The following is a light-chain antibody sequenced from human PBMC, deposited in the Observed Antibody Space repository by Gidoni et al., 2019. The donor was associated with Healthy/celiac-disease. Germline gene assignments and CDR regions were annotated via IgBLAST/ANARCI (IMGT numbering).Light chain of an antibody. CDR2: EVN. J-gene: IGLJ1*01. V-gene: IGLV2-11*01. CDR3: CSYAGSNTFV. Sequence: QSALTQPRSVSGSPGQSVTISCTGTSSDVGGSNYVSWYQHHPGKAPKLMIYEVNKRPSGVPDRFSGSKSGNTASLTIAGLQAEDEADYYCCSYAGSNTFVFGTGTKVTVL. CDR1: SSDVGGSNY.